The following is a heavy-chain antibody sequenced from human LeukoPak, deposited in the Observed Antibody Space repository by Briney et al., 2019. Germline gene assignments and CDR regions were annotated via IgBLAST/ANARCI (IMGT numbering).Heavy chain of an antibody. CDR3: ARWQHPAEHMVRGVNVRGGFDY. V-gene: IGHV4-38-2*02. D-gene: IGHD3-10*01. Sequence: KPSETLSLTCTVSGYSISSGYYWGWIRQPPGKGLEWIGSIYHSGSTYYNPSLKSRVTISVDTSKNQFSLKLSSVTAADTAVYYCARWQHPAEHMVRGVNVRGGFDYWGQGTLVTVSS. CDR2: IYHSGST. J-gene: IGHJ4*02. CDR1: GYSISSGYY.